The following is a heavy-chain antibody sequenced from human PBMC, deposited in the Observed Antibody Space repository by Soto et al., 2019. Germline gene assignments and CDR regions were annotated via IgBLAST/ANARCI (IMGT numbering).Heavy chain of an antibody. D-gene: IGHD2-21*02. CDR1: GFTFSSYG. CDR2: IWYDGSNK. CDR3: ASCGGDCYWGAFDI. V-gene: IGHV3-33*01. Sequence: QVQLVESGGGVVQPGRSLRLSCAASGFTFSSYGMHWVRQAPGKGLEWVAVIWYDGSNKYYADSVKGRFTISRDNSKNTLYLQMNSLRAKDTAVYYCASCGGDCYWGAFDIWGQGTMVTVSS. J-gene: IGHJ3*02.